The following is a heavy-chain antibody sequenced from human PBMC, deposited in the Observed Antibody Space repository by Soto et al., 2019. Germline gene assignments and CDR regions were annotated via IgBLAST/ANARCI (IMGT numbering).Heavy chain of an antibody. CDR2: INAGNGDT. Sequence: GGSVKGSCKGSGYTFTFYSIHWVRQAPRQRLEWMGWINAGNGDTKYSQKFQGRVTITRDTSAITAYMELSSLRSDDTAVYYCARDGEGIAVPGNSFDIWGQGTMVTVSS. CDR3: ARDGEGIAVPGNSFDI. D-gene: IGHD6-19*01. J-gene: IGHJ3*02. CDR1: GYTFTFYS. V-gene: IGHV1-3*01.